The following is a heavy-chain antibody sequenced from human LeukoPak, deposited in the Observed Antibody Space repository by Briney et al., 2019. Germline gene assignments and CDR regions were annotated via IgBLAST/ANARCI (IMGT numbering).Heavy chain of an antibody. V-gene: IGHV4-34*01. J-gene: IGHJ4*02. CDR3: AGLLEVPYYFDY. CDR1: GGSLSGYY. CDR2: INHSGST. D-gene: IGHD3-3*01. Sequence: SETLSLTCAVYGGSLSGYYWSWIRQPPGKGLEWIGEINHSGSTNYNPSLKSRVTISVDTSKNQFSLKLSSVTAADTAVYYCAGLLEVPYYFDYWGQGTLVTVSS.